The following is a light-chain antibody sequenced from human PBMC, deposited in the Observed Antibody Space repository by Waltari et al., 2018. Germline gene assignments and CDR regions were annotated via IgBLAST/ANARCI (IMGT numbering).Light chain of an antibody. V-gene: IGLV4-69*01. CDR3: QTWGSGLQV. Sequence: LGASVRLTCTLSSGHSTNAIAWHQQQPEKGPRYLMKVNSDGTNDKADGIPDRFSGSTSGAERYLTISSLQSEDEADYYCQTWGSGLQVFGGGTKLTVL. CDR2: VNSDGTN. J-gene: IGLJ3*02. CDR1: SGHSTNA.